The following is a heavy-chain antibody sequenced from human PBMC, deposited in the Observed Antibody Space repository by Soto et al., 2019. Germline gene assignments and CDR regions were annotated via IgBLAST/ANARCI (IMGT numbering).Heavy chain of an antibody. CDR1: GGSISSGDYY. Sequence: QVQLQESGPGLVKPSQTLSLTCTVSGGSISSGDYYWSWIRQPPGKGLEWIGYIYYSGSTYYNPXRESRVTHSVDXSXNXXSLNLSSVTAADTAMYYCARAGVATIYPGNNWFDPWGQGTLVTVSS. V-gene: IGHV4-30-4*01. J-gene: IGHJ5*02. CDR2: IYYSGST. CDR3: ARAGVATIYPGNNWFDP. D-gene: IGHD5-12*01.